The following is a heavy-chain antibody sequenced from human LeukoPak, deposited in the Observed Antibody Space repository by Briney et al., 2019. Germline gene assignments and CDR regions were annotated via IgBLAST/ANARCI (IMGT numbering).Heavy chain of an antibody. CDR3: ARTDGDYVWGSYRYSYFDY. Sequence: PSETLSPTCAVYGGSFSGYYWSWIRQPPGKGLEWIGEINHSGSTNYNPSLKSRVTISVDTSKNQFSLKLSSVTAADTAVYYCARTDGDYVWGSYRYSYFDYWGQGTLVTVSS. D-gene: IGHD3-16*02. CDR2: INHSGST. V-gene: IGHV4-34*01. CDR1: GGSFSGYY. J-gene: IGHJ4*02.